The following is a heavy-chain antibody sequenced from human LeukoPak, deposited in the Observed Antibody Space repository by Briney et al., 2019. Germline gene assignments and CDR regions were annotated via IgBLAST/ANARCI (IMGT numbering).Heavy chain of an antibody. V-gene: IGHV4-39*01. CDR3: ARRLRAGWATYFDY. D-gene: IGHD5-24*01. J-gene: IGHJ4*02. Sequence: SETLSLTCTVSGGSISSYYWGWIRQPPGKGLEWIGSIYYSGSTYYNPSLKSRVTISVDTSKNQFSLKLSSVTAADTAVYYCARRLRAGWATYFDYWGQGTLVTVSS. CDR2: IYYSGST. CDR1: GGSISSYY.